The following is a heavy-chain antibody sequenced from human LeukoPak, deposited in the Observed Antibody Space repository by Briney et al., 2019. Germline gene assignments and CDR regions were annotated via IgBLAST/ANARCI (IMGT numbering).Heavy chain of an antibody. CDR3: AKVSDFWSGYLDY. CDR2: ISGSGGST. D-gene: IGHD3-3*01. V-gene: IGHV3-23*01. CDR1: GSTFSSYA. Sequence: GGSLRLSCAASGSTFSSYAMSWVRQAPGKGLEWVSAISGSGGSTYYADSVKGRFTISRDNSKNTLYLQMNSLRAEDTAVYYCAKVSDFWSGYLDYWGQGTLVTVSS. J-gene: IGHJ4*02.